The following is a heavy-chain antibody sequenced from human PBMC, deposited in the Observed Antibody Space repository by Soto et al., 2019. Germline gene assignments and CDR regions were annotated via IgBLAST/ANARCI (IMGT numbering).Heavy chain of an antibody. V-gene: IGHV3-23*01. Sequence: EVQLLESGGGLVQPGGSLRLSCAASGFTFSSYAMSWVRQAPGKGLEWVSAISGSGGSTYYADSVKGRFTIPRDNSKNTLYLQMNSVRAEDTAVYYGAKVVPFYGSGNWFDPWGQGTLVTVSS. CDR2: ISGSGGST. CDR1: GFTFSSYA. CDR3: AKVVPFYGSGNWFDP. D-gene: IGHD3-10*01. J-gene: IGHJ5*02.